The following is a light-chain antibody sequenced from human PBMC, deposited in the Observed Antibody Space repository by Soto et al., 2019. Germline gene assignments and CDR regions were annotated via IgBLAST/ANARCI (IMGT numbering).Light chain of an antibody. V-gene: IGKV1-5*01. Sequence: DIQMTQSPSTLSASVGDGVTITCRASQSISSWLAWYQQKPGKAPKLLIYDASSLESGVPSRFSGSGSGTEFTLTISSLQPDDFATYYCQQYNSYWTFGQGTKLEIK. CDR3: QQYNSYWT. CDR2: DAS. CDR1: QSISSW. J-gene: IGKJ2*01.